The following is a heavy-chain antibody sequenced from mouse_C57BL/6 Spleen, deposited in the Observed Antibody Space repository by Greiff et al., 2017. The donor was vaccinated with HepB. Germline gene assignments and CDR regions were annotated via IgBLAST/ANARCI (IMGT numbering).Heavy chain of an antibody. CDR2: IYPGSGST. Sequence: VQLQQPGAELVKPGASVKMSCKASGYTFTSYWITWVKQRPGQGLEWIGDIYPGSGSTNYIEKFKSKATLTVDTSSSTAYMQLSSLTSEDSAVYYCARFYYYGSSDWYFDVWGTGTTVTVSS. J-gene: IGHJ1*03. CDR1: GYTFTSYW. D-gene: IGHD1-1*01. V-gene: IGHV1-55*01. CDR3: ARFYYYGSSDWYFDV.